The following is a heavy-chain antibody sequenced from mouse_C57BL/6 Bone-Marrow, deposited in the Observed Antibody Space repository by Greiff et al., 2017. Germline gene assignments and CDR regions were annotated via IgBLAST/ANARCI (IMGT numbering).Heavy chain of an antibody. V-gene: IGHV1-81*01. CDR1: GYTFTSYG. CDR3: ARAGTKYFDV. J-gene: IGHJ1*03. CDR2: IYPRSGNT. D-gene: IGHD4-1*01. Sequence: VQLQQSGAELARPGASVKLSCKASGYTFTSYGISWVKQRPGQGLEWIGEIYPRSGNTYYNEKFKGKATLTADKSSSTAYLELRSLTSEDAGVYFCARAGTKYFDVWGTGTTVTVSS.